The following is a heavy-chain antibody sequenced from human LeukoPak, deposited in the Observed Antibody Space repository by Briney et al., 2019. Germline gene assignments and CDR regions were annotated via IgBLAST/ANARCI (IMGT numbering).Heavy chain of an antibody. Sequence: ASVKVSCKASGYTFTSYAMNWVRQAPGQGLEWVGWINTNTGNPTYAHDFTGRFVFSLDTSVSTAYLQISSLKPEDTAVYYCAREEYSFGHYYFDYWGQGTLVTVSS. J-gene: IGHJ4*02. V-gene: IGHV7-4-1*02. CDR3: AREEYSFGHYYFDY. CDR2: INTNTGNP. D-gene: IGHD5-18*01. CDR1: GYTFTSYA.